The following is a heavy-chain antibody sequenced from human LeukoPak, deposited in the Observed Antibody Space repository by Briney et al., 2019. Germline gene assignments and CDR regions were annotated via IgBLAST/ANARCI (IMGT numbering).Heavy chain of an antibody. CDR1: GFIFRSYE. J-gene: IGHJ4*02. V-gene: IGHV3-48*03. CDR2: ITSSGSTI. D-gene: IGHD2-15*01. Sequence: GGSLRLSCAASGFIFRSYEMNWVRQAPGKGLECVSYITSSGSTIYYADSVKGRFTISRDNAKNSLYLQMNSLRAEDTAVYYCAAYCSGGSCYGGGVDYWGQGTLVTVSS. CDR3: AAYCSGGSCYGGGVDY.